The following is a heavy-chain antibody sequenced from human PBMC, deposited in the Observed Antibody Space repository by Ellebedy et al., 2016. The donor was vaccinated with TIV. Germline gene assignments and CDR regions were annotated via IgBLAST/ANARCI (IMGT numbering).Heavy chain of an antibody. J-gene: IGHJ3*02. CDR3: AREYCSSTSCFFAFDI. V-gene: IGHV3-11*04. CDR1: GFTVSSNY. Sequence: PGGSLRLSCAASGFTVSSNYMSWVRQAPGKGLEWVSYISSSGSTIYYADSVKGRFTISRDNAKNTLYLQMNSLRAEDTAVYYCAREYCSSTSCFFAFDIWGQGTMVTVSS. D-gene: IGHD2-2*01. CDR2: ISSSGSTI.